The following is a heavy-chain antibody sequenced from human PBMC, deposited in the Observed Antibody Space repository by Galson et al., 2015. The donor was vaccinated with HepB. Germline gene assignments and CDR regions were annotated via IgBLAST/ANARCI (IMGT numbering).Heavy chain of an antibody. Sequence: SLRLSCAASGFAFSSYAMHWVRQAPGKGLEWVAVISYDGSNKYYADSVKGRFTISRDNSKNTLYLQMNSLRAEDTAVYYCARAAITMIVVVIAGAFDIWGQGTMVTVSS. CDR3: ARAAITMIVVVIAGAFDI. J-gene: IGHJ3*02. D-gene: IGHD3-22*01. CDR1: GFAFSSYA. V-gene: IGHV3-30-3*01. CDR2: ISYDGSNK.